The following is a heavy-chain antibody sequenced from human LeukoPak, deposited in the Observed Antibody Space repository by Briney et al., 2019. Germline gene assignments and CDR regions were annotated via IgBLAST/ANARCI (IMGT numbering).Heavy chain of an antibody. CDR1: GFTFSSYG. D-gene: IGHD3-9*01. J-gene: IGHJ4*02. CDR3: AKGRYFDWLFDY. CDR2: IRYDGSNK. Sequence: PGGSLRLSCAASGFTFSSYGMHWVRQAPGKGLEWVAFIRYDGSNKYYADSVKGRFTISRDNSKSTLYLQMNSLRAEDTAVYYCAKGRYFDWLFDYWGQGTLVTVSS. V-gene: IGHV3-30*02.